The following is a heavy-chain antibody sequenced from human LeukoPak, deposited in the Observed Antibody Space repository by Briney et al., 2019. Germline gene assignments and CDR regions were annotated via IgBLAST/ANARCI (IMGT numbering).Heavy chain of an antibody. CDR1: GFSLSSFT. Sequence: PGGSLRLSCAASGFSLSSFTMNWVRQAPGKGLEWVSSISSNNRYLYHADSVRGRFTTSRDNAKNSLFPQMNSLRAEDTAVYYCVREETESFDYWGQGTLVTVSS. CDR3: VREETESFDY. D-gene: IGHD5-24*01. J-gene: IGHJ4*02. V-gene: IGHV3-21*01. CDR2: ISSNNRYL.